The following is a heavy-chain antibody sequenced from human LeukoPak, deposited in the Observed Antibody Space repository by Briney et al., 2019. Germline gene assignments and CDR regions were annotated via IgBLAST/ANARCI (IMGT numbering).Heavy chain of an antibody. Sequence: GASVKVSCKASGYTFTNYGISWVRQAPGQGLEWMGWISAYNGNTNYAQKLQGRVTMTTDTSTSTAYMELRSLRSDDTAVYYCARDRDLYCSGGSCYSYAFDIWGQGTMVTVSS. D-gene: IGHD2-15*01. CDR1: GYTFTNYG. V-gene: IGHV1-18*01. CDR3: ARDRDLYCSGGSCYSYAFDI. J-gene: IGHJ3*02. CDR2: ISAYNGNT.